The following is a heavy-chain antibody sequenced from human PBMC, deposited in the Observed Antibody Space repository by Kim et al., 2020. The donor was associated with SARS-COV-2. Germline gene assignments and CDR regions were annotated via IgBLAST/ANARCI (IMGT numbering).Heavy chain of an antibody. D-gene: IGHD2-21*01. Sequence: GGSLRLSCAASGFTFSSYAMNWVRQAPGKGLEWVSAISGSGGSTYYADSVKGRFTISRDNSKNTLYMQMNSLRAEDTAVYYCAKGYGSMLPQGILWGYWGQGTLVTVSS. V-gene: IGHV3-23*01. J-gene: IGHJ4*02. CDR2: ISGSGGST. CDR1: GFTFSSYA. CDR3: AKGYGSMLPQGILWGY.